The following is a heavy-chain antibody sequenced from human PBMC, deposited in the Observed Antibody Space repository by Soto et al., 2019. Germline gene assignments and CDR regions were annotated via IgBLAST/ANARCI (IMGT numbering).Heavy chain of an antibody. CDR2: IIPIFGTA. CDR3: ARAHVDTAMAYDAFDI. CDR1: GGTFSSYA. V-gene: IGHV1-69*13. Sequence: ASVKVSCKASGGTFSSYAISWVRQAPGQGLEWMGGIIPIFGTANYAQKFQGRVTITVDESTSTAYMELSSLRSEDTAVYYCARAHVDTAMAYDAFDIWGQGTVVTVSS. J-gene: IGHJ3*02. D-gene: IGHD5-18*01.